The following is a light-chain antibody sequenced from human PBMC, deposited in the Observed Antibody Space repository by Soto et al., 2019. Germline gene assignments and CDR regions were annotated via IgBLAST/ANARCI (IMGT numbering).Light chain of an antibody. Sequence: EIVMTQSPATLSVSPGERATLSCRASQSVSYNLAWYQHKPGQAPRLLIFGASTRATGIPARFSGSGSGTEFILTISSLQSEDFAVYYCQQYYNYVTFGQGTRLEIK. V-gene: IGKV3-15*01. CDR1: QSVSYN. CDR3: QQYYNYVT. J-gene: IGKJ5*01. CDR2: GAS.